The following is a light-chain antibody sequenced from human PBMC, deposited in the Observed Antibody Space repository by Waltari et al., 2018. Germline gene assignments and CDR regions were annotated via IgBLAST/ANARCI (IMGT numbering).Light chain of an antibody. CDR1: QSVLYSSNNKNY. V-gene: IGKV4-1*01. CDR2: WAS. Sequence: DIVMTQSPDSLAVSLGERATINCKSSQSVLYSSNNKNYLAWYQQKPGQPPKLLISWASTRESVVPDRFSGSGSETDFTLTISSLHAEDVAVYYCQQYYSTHQITFGQGTRLEIK. CDR3: QQYYSTHQIT. J-gene: IGKJ5*01.